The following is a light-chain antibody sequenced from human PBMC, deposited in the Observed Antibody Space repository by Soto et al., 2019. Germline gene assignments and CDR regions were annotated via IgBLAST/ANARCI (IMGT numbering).Light chain of an antibody. CDR1: SSDVGGYNY. J-gene: IGLJ1*01. CDR2: EVS. CDR3: SSYAGSNNFV. Sequence: QSVLTQPPSASGSPGQSVTISCTGTSSDVGGYNYVSWHQQHPGKAPKVMIYEVSKRPSGVPDRFSGSKSGNTASLTVSGLQAEDEADYYCSSYAGSNNFVFGPGSKGQRX. V-gene: IGLV2-8*01.